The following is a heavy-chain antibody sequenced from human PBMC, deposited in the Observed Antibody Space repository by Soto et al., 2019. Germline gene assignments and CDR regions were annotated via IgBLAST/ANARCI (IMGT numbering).Heavy chain of an antibody. J-gene: IGHJ6*02. D-gene: IGHD4-4*01. CDR3: ARYDYSNYGASDV. CDR1: GFTFSSYN. Sequence: GSLRLSCAASGFTFSSYNMNWVRQAPGKGLEWVSYISTSGTTIYYTDSVKGRFTISRDNAKNSLFLLMNSLRDEDTAVYYCARYDYSNYGASDVWGQGTTVTVSS. CDR2: ISTSGTTI. V-gene: IGHV3-48*02.